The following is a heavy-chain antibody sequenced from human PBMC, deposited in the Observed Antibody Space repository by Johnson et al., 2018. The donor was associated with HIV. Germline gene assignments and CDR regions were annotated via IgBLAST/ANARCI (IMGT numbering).Heavy chain of an antibody. D-gene: IGHD1-26*01. CDR1: GFTFDDYG. V-gene: IGHV3-20*04. J-gene: IGHJ3*02. Sequence: VQLVESGGGVVRPGGSLRLSCAASGFTFDDYGMSWVRQAPGKGLEWVSGINWNGGSTGYADSVKGRFTISRDNAKNSLYPQMNSLRAEDTALYYCVRVVARVGAHGAPVFAFDIWGQGTMVTVSS. CDR3: VRVVARVGAHGAPVFAFDI. CDR2: INWNGGST.